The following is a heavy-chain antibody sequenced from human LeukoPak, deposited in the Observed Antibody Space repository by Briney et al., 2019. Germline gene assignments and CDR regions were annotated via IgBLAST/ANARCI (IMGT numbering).Heavy chain of an antibody. D-gene: IGHD3-3*01. CDR1: GDSISDYY. CDR2: MYYSGRP. Sequence: SETLSLTCIVSGDSISDYYWTWIRQPPGKGLEWIGFMYYSGRPNYNSSLKSRVTVSLDPSKNQFSLELSSVTAADTAVYYCARAPLSKLYDESGYYHPFDNWGQGTLVTVSS. J-gene: IGHJ4*02. V-gene: IGHV4-59*01. CDR3: ARAPLSKLYDESGYYHPFDN.